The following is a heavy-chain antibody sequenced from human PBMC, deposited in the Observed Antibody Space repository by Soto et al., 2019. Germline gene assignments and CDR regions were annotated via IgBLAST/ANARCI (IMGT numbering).Heavy chain of an antibody. Sequence: PSETLSLTCTVSGGSISSFYWSWIRQPPGKGLEWIGYIYYSGSTNYNPSLKSRVTTSVDTSKNQFSLKLSSVTAADTAVYYCARCVHCSNGGRFDPWGLGALVTVS. CDR3: ARCVHCSNGGRFDP. V-gene: IGHV4-59*01. D-gene: IGHD2-8*01. CDR2: IYYSGST. J-gene: IGHJ5*02. CDR1: GGSISSFY.